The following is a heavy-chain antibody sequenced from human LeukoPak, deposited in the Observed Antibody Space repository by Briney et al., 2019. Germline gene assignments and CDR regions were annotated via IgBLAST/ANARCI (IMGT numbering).Heavy chain of an antibody. CDR3: ARRGYSYDYFDY. J-gene: IGHJ4*02. CDR1: GYSFSSYW. Sequence: GESLKIPCQGPGYSFSSYWIGWVRQLPGKGLEWMGIIFPGDSDARYSPSFQGQVTISADKSISTASLQWSSLKSSDTAMYYCARRGYSYDYFDYWGQGTLVTVSS. V-gene: IGHV5-51*01. D-gene: IGHD5-18*01. CDR2: IFPGDSDA.